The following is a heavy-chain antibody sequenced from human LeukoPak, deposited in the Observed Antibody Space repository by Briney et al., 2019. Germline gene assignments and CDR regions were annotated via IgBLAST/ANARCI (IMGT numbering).Heavy chain of an antibody. D-gene: IGHD6-19*01. CDR2: ISSSSSYI. J-gene: IGHJ4*02. Sequence: GGSLRLSWAASGFTFSSYSMNWVRQAPGKGLEWVSSISSSSSYIYYAESVKGRFTISRDNAKNSLYLQMNSLRAEDTAVYYCAILSSGVDYWGQGTLVTVSS. CDR3: AILSSGVDY. CDR1: GFTFSSYS. V-gene: IGHV3-21*01.